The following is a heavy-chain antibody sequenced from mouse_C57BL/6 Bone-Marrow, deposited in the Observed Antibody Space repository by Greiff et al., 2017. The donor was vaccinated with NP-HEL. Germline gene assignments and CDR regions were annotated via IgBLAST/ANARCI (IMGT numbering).Heavy chain of an antibody. CDR3: ASYDYGGY. J-gene: IGHJ2*01. D-gene: IGHD2-4*01. V-gene: IGHV2-2*01. Sequence: QVQLKQSGPGLVQPSQSLSITCTVSGFSLTSYGVHWVRQSPGKGLEWLGVIWSGGSTDYNAVFISRLSISKDNSKSQVFFKMNSLQADDTAIYYCASYDYGGYWGQGTTLTVSS. CDR1: GFSLTSYG. CDR2: IWSGGST.